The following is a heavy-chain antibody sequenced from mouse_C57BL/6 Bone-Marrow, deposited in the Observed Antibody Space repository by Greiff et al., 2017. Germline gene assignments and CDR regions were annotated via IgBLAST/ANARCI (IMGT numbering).Heavy chain of an antibody. CDR1: GYTFTNYW. Sequence: VHLVESGAELVRPGTSVKMSCKASGYTFTNYWIGWAKQRPGHGLEWIGDIYPGGGYTNYNEKFKGKATLTADKSSSTAYMQFSSLTSEDSAIYYCARRRAYFDYWGQGTTLTVSS. J-gene: IGHJ2*01. V-gene: IGHV1-63*01. CDR3: ARRRAYFDY. CDR2: IYPGGGYT.